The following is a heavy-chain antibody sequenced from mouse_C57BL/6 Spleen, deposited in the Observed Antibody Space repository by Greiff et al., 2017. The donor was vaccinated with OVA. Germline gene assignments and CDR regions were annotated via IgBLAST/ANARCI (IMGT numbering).Heavy chain of an antibody. J-gene: IGHJ1*03. V-gene: IGHV1-42*01. CDR1: GYSFTGYY. Sequence: EVQLKESGPELVKPGASVKISCKASGYSFTGYYMNWVKQSPEKSLEWIGEINPSTGGTTYNQKFKAKATLTVDKSSSTAYMQLNSLTSEDSAVYYCASQGIYDGYYKYFDVWGTGTTVTVSS. CDR3: ASQGIYDGYYKYFDV. CDR2: INPSTGGT. D-gene: IGHD2-3*01.